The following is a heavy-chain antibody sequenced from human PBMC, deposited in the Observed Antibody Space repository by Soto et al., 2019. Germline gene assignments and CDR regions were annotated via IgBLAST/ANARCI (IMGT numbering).Heavy chain of an antibody. CDR3: AREPLDYDAFDI. V-gene: IGHV1-69*06. J-gene: IGHJ3*02. CDR2: IIPIFGTA. Sequence: SVKVSCKASGGTCSSYAISWVRQAPGQGLEWMGGIIPIFGTANYAQKFQGRVTITADKSTSTGYMELSSLRSEDTAVYYCAREPLDYDAFDIWGQGTMVTVSS. CDR1: GGTCSSYA. D-gene: IGHD3-16*01.